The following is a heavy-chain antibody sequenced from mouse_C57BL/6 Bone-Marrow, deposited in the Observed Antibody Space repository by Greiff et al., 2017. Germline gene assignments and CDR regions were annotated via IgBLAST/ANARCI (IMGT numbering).Heavy chain of an antibody. J-gene: IGHJ3*01. D-gene: IGHD1-1*01. V-gene: IGHV1-64*01. CDR2: IHPNSGST. CDR3: ARSSYYGSSYGCAY. CDR1: GYTFTSYW. Sequence: QVQLQQPGAELVKPGASVKLSCKASGYTFTSYWMHWVKQRPGQGLEWIGMIHPNSGSTNYNEKFKRKATLTVDKSYSTAYMQLSSLTSEDSAVYYWARSSYYGSSYGCAYWGKGTLVTVSA.